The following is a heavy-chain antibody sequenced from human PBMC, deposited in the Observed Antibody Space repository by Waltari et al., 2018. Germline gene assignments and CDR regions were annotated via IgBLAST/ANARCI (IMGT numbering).Heavy chain of an antibody. CDR3: IRHPDLRYCSDDNGHTRLDV. CDR1: GYSFTYYW. CDR2: SFPGDSST. V-gene: IGHV5-51*01. J-gene: IGHJ3*01. D-gene: IGHD2-15*01. Sequence: EVQLVPSGAEVKRPGESLPISCKVSGYSFTYYWLAWVRQMPGKGLEWVGVSFPGDSSTRYSPSFQGQVSISVDKSINTASLQWNSLKASDTAVYYCIRHPDLRYCSDDNGHTRLDVWGQGTMVTVSS.